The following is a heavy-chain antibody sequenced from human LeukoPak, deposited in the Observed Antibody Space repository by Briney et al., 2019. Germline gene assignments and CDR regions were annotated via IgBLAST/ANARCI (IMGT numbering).Heavy chain of an antibody. Sequence: SETLPLTCTVSGGSISSSSYYWGWIRQPPGKGLEWIGSIYYSGSTYYNPSLKSRVTISVDTSKNQFSLKLSSVTAADTAVYYCARLDILTGYPFDYWGQGTLVTVSS. D-gene: IGHD3-9*01. CDR3: ARLDILTGYPFDY. CDR2: IYYSGST. V-gene: IGHV4-39*01. CDR1: GGSISSSSYY. J-gene: IGHJ4*02.